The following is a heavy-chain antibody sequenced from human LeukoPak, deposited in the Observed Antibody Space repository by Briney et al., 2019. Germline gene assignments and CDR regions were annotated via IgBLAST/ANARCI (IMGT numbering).Heavy chain of an antibody. V-gene: IGHV1-18*01. D-gene: IGHD3-10*01. Sequence: ASVKVSCKASGYTFTSYGISWVRQAPGPGLEWVGWISAYNGNTNYAQKLQGRVTMTTDTSTSTAYMELRSLRSDDTAVYYCARDSAVRGRNWFDPWGQGTLVTVSS. CDR3: ARDSAVRGRNWFDP. J-gene: IGHJ5*02. CDR1: GYTFTSYG. CDR2: ISAYNGNT.